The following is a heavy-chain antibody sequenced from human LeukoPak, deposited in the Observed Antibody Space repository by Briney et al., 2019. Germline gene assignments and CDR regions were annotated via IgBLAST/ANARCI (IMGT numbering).Heavy chain of an antibody. CDR2: FDPEDGET. Sequence: GASVKVSCKVSGYTLTELSMHWVRQAPGKGLEWMGGFDPEDGETIYAQKFQGRVTMTEDTSTDTAYMELSSLRSDDTAVYYCARTPSYYYDSSGYYRNGFDPWGQGTLVTVSS. CDR3: ARTPSYYYDSSGYYRNGFDP. D-gene: IGHD3-22*01. J-gene: IGHJ5*02. CDR1: GYTLTELS. V-gene: IGHV1-24*01.